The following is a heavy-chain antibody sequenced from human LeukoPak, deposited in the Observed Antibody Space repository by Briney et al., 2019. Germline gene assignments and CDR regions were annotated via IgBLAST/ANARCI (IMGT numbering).Heavy chain of an antibody. J-gene: IGHJ6*02. D-gene: IGHD3-22*01. CDR3: ARDPGRQYSSVADV. Sequence: GGSLRLSCTASGFSFSSYWMNWVRQAPGEGLEWLGRIKEDGGKIYYLDPVKGRFTIARDNAKNSVYLEMGSLRGADTAVYYCARDPGRQYSSVADVWGQGTTVTVSS. CDR1: GFSFSSYW. CDR2: IKEDGGKI. V-gene: IGHV3-7*03.